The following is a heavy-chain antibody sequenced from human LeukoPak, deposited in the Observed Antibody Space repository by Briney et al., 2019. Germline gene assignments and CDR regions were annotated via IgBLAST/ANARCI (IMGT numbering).Heavy chain of an antibody. V-gene: IGHV4-4*07. D-gene: IGHD5-18*01. Sequence: SETLSLTCTVSGGSISSYYWTWIRQPAGKGLEWIGRIYISGSTNYNPSLKSRVTISVDTSKNQFSLKLSSVTAADTAVYYCARGYSYGYSWFDPWGQGTLVTVSS. CDR2: IYISGST. CDR3: ARGYSYGYSWFDP. CDR1: GGSISSYY. J-gene: IGHJ5*02.